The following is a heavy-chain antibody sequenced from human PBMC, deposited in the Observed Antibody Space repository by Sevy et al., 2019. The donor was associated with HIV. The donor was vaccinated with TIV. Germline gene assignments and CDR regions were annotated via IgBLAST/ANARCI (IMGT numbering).Heavy chain of an antibody. CDR2: ISRRGRSP. D-gene: IGHD2-15*01. V-gene: IGHV3-23*01. J-gene: IGHJ6*02. CDR3: AKGYCDGGSCPRDYYYYGMDV. Sequence: GGSLRLSCAASGFTFSTYAMNWVRQAPGKGLEWVSSISRRGRSPYSADSVEGRFTISRDNFKNTLYLQLSSLRVDDTAVYYCAKGYCDGGSCPRDYYYYGMDVWGQGTTVTVSS. CDR1: GFTFSTYA.